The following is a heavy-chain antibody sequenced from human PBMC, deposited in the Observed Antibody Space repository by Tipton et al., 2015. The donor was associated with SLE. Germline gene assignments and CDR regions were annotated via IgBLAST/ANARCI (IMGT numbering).Heavy chain of an antibody. J-gene: IGHJ4*02. CDR1: GGSISSTSYY. Sequence: TLSLTCTVSGGSISSTSYYWTWIRQPAGKGLEWIGHIYTSGSTNYNPSLKSRVTISIDTSKNQFSLKLSSVTAADTAVYYCARGVVQGVPVDYWGQGTLVTVSS. CDR2: IYTSGST. D-gene: IGHD3-10*01. V-gene: IGHV4-61*09. CDR3: ARGVVQGVPVDY.